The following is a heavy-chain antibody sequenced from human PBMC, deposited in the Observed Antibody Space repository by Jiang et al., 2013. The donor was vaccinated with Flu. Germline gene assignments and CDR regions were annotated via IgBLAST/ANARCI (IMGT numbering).Heavy chain of an antibody. J-gene: IGHJ3*02. D-gene: IGHD6-19*01. CDR2: IYYSGST. CDR1: GGSISSSSYY. Sequence: PGLVKPSETLSLTCTVSGGSISSSSYYWGWIRQPPGKGLEWIGSIYYSGSTYYNPSLKSRVTISVDTSKNQFSLKLSSVTAADTAVYYCARCSSGWYEGPLDIWGQGTMVTVSS. V-gene: IGHV4-39*07. CDR3: ARCSSGWYEGPLDI.